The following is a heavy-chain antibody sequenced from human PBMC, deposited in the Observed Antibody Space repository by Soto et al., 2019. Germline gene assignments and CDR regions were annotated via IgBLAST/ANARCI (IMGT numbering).Heavy chain of an antibody. Sequence: ASVKVSCKASGYTFTSYAMHWVRQAPGQRLEWMGWINAGNGNTKYSQKFQGRVTITRDTSASTAYMELSSLRSEDTAVYYCAGALLSYSSGWNPFDSWGQGTLVTVPQ. CDR1: GYTFTSYA. D-gene: IGHD6-19*01. V-gene: IGHV1-3*01. CDR3: AGALLSYSSGWNPFDS. J-gene: IGHJ4*02. CDR2: INAGNGNT.